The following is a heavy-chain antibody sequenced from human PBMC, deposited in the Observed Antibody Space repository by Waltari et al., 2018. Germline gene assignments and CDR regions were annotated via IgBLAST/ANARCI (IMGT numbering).Heavy chain of an antibody. V-gene: IGHV5-51*01. CDR1: GYSFTSYW. CDR3: ARLILALSDDAFDI. D-gene: IGHD3-10*01. Sequence: EVQLVQSGAEVKKPGESLTISGKGSGYSFTSYWIGWVRQMPGKGLQWMGIIYPCVSDTRYSPSFQGQVTISADKSIRTAYLQWSSLKASDTAMYYCARLILALSDDAFDIWGQGTMVTVSS. CDR2: IYPCVSDT. J-gene: IGHJ3*02.